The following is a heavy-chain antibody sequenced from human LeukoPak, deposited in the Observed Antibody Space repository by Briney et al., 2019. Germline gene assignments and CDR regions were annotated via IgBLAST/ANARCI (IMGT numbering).Heavy chain of an antibody. D-gene: IGHD2-2*01. J-gene: IGHJ4*02. CDR2: ISGSGDAT. CDR1: GFAFGSEA. V-gene: IGHV3-23*01. CDR3: AKDWGIVVVPAATK. Sequence: PGGSLRLSCAVSGFAFGSEAMSWVRQAPGKRLEWVSSISGSGDATRYADSVKGRFTISRDNSKNTLYLQMNSLRAEDTAVYYCAKDWGIVVVPAATKWGQGTLVTVSS.